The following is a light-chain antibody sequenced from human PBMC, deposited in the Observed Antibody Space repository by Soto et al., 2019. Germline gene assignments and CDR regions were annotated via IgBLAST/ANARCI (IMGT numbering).Light chain of an antibody. CDR1: QSVLYSSNNKNY. CDR2: WAS. CDR3: QKDYSTPPT. Sequence: DIVMTQSPDSLAVSLGERATINCKSSQSVLYSSNNKNYLAWYQQKPGQPPKLLIYWASTRESGVPDRFSGSGSGTDFTLTISSLQAEDVAVYYFQKDYSTPPTFGQGTKLELK. V-gene: IGKV4-1*01. J-gene: IGKJ2*01.